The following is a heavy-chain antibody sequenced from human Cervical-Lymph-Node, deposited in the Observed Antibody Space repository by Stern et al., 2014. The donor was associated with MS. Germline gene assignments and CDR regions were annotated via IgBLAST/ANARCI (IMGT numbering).Heavy chain of an antibody. V-gene: IGHV2-5*02. Sequence: EESGPTLVKPTQTLTLTCTFSGFSFTSSRMGVGWIRQPPGKALEWLAIIYWDDDTRYSPYLKTRLTITKDNSKSQVVLRLTNMAPEDTGTYYCARTDYSLLSGYSHFDYCGQGAPVTVSS. D-gene: IGHD3-3*01. CDR3: ARTDYSLLSGYSHFDY. CDR1: GFSFTSSRMG. CDR2: IYWDDDT. J-gene: IGHJ4*02.